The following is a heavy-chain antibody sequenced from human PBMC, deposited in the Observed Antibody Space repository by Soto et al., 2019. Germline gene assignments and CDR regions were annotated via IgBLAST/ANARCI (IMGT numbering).Heavy chain of an antibody. Sequence: VASVKVSCKASGGTFSSYTISWVRQAPGQGLEWMGRIIPILGIANYAQKFQGRVTITADESTSTAYMELSSLRSEDTAVYYCARDLVPHDFGAYNWFDPWGQGTLVTVSS. J-gene: IGHJ5*02. CDR3: ARDLVPHDFGAYNWFDP. V-gene: IGHV1-69*04. D-gene: IGHD3-3*01. CDR1: GGTFSSYT. CDR2: IIPILGIA.